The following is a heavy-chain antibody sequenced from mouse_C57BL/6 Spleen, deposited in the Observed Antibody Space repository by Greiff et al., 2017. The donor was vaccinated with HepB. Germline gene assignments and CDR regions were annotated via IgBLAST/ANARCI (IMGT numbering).Heavy chain of an antibody. V-gene: IGHV1-81*01. CDR2: IYPRSGNT. CDR1: GYTFTSYG. D-gene: IGHD2-3*01. Sequence: QVQLKESGAELARPGASVKLSCKASGYTFTSYGISWVKQRTGQGLEWIGEIYPRSGNTYYNEKFKGKATLTADKSSSTAYMELRSLTSEDSAVYFCARSPYDGYYGYFDVWGTGTTVTVSS. CDR3: ARSPYDGYYGYFDV. J-gene: IGHJ1*03.